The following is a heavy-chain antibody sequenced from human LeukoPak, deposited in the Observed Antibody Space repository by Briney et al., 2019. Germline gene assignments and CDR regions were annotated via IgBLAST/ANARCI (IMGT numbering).Heavy chain of an antibody. V-gene: IGHV3-23*01. Sequence: GGSLRLSCAASGFTFSIYAMSWVRQAPGEGLEWVSAISGSGGTAYYADSVKGRFTISRDNSKNTLYLQMNSLRAEDTAVYYCAKKGYYDGSGYYMYYFDHWGQGTLVTVSS. D-gene: IGHD3-22*01. CDR3: AKKGYYDGSGYYMYYFDH. CDR1: GFTFSIYA. CDR2: ISGSGGTA. J-gene: IGHJ4*02.